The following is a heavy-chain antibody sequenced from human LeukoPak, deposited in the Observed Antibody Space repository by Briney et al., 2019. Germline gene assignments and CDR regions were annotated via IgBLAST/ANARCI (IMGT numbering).Heavy chain of an antibody. J-gene: IGHJ4*02. CDR1: GFTFSSYW. Sequence: GGSLRLSCAASGFTFSSYWMSWVRQAPGKGLEWVADIKQDGSEKYYVDSVQGRFTISRDNAKNSLYLQMNSLRAEDTAVYYCARELNYYDSSGYYEGTDPFDYWGQGTLVTVSS. CDR3: ARELNYYDSSGYYEGTDPFDY. D-gene: IGHD3-22*01. V-gene: IGHV3-7*01. CDR2: IKQDGSEK.